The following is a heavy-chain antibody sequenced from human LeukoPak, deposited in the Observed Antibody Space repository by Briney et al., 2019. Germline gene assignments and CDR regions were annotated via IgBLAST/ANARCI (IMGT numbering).Heavy chain of an antibody. CDR2: IYYSGST. CDR1: GGSISSSSYY. J-gene: IGHJ5*02. CDR3: ARGRRNRRPVTASGPNWFDP. V-gene: IGHV4-39*07. Sequence: SQTLSLTCTVSGGSISSSSYYWGWIRQPPGKGLEWIGSIYYSGSTYYNPSLKSRVTISVDTSKTQFSLKLSSVTAADTAVYYCARGRRNRRPVTASGPNWFDPWGQGTLVTVSS. D-gene: IGHD2-21*02.